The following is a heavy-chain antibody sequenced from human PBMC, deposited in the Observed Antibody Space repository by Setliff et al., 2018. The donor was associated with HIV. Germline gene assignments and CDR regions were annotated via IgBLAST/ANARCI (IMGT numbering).Heavy chain of an antibody. J-gene: IGHJ4*02. CDR2: ITSILGKT. D-gene: IGHD3-16*02. Sequence: SVKVSCKASGGTFSAYAVSWLRQAPGHGLEWMGGITSILGKTSYAQRFQGRVTITADKSATSAYMELNSLTSEDTAVYYCARDFNVLGYDYVRGSYRFWDSWGQGTLVTVSS. CDR1: GGTFSAYA. CDR3: ARDFNVLGYDYVRGSYRFWDS. V-gene: IGHV1-69*10.